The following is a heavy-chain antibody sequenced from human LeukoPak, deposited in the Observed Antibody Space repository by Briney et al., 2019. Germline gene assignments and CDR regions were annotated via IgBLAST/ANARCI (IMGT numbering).Heavy chain of an antibody. D-gene: IGHD5-24*01. CDR2: ITGRGRST. V-gene: IGHV3-21*01. CDR3: ARDGDGYNQYYFDY. J-gene: IGHJ4*02. CDR1: GFAFSSHA. Sequence: GGSLRLPCAASGFAFSSHAMSWVRQAPGKGLEWVSAITGRGRSTYYADSVKGRFTISRDSAKNSVYLQMNSLRAEDTAIYYCARDGDGYNQYYFDYWGQGTLVTVSS.